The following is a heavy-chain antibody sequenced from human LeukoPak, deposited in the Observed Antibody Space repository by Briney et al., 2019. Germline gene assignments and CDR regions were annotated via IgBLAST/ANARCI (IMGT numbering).Heavy chain of an antibody. J-gene: IGHJ4*02. CDR3: ARMMYGNGWNRYYFDY. D-gene: IGHD6-19*01. CDR1: GDSISSYNHY. Sequence: PSETLSLTYTVSGDSISSYNHYWGWIRQPPGKGLEWLGSICYGGSTHDNPSLKSRVTKSVDTSKNQFSLRVTSATAADTAVYYCARMMYGNGWNRYYFDYWGQGTLVTVSS. CDR2: ICYGGST. V-gene: IGHV4-39*01.